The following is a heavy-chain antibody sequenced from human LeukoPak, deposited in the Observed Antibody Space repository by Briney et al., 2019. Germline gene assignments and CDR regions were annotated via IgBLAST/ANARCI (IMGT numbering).Heavy chain of an antibody. CDR3: ASLSLSDTGGYGGFDS. J-gene: IGHJ4*02. V-gene: IGHV4-59*08. CDR2: IHYTGGST. CDR1: SGSISSYY. D-gene: IGHD2-8*02. Sequence: SETLSLTCTVSSGSISSYYWSWIRQPPGKGLEWIAHIHYTGGSTNYNPSLESRVTISVDTSKNQFSLRLRSVTAADTAVYYCASLSLSDTGGYGGFDSWGQGTQVTVSS.